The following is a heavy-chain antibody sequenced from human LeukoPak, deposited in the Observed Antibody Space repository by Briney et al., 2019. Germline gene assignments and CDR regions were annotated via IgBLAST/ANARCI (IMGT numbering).Heavy chain of an antibody. CDR3: AKSVRRLVLVPDLDY. V-gene: IGHV3-9*01. CDR1: GFTFNDYA. CDR2: IGWDSASV. J-gene: IGHJ4*02. Sequence: PGGSLRLSCAASGFTFNDYAIHWVRQPPGKGLEWVSGIGWDSASVGYADSVKGRFTISRDNAKNSLYLQMNSLRAEDTALYYCAKSVRRLVLVPDLDYWGQGALVTVSP.